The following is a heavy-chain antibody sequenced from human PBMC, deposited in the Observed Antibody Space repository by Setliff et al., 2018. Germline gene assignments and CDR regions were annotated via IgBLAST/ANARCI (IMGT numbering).Heavy chain of an antibody. Sequence: PGGSLRLSCAASGLTFSTYRFHWVRQAPGKGLEWVAVLFNDGGEKYYADSVKGRFTISRDNSKNTLYLQMNRLSAEDTAVYYCARTCSGSTCHAGLDYWGQGIPVTVSS. CDR2: LFNDGGEK. D-gene: IGHD6-19*01. J-gene: IGHJ4*02. CDR1: GLTFSTYR. CDR3: ARTCSGSTCHAGLDY. V-gene: IGHV3-30*03.